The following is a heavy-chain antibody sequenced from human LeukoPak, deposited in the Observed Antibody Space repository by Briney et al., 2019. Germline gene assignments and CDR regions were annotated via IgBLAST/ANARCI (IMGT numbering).Heavy chain of an antibody. J-gene: IGHJ5*02. V-gene: IGHV4-39*06. CDR3: ASCSGGSCYWFDP. CDR1: GGSISSSSYY. CDR2: IYYSGST. Sequence: SETLSLTCTVSGGSISSSSYYWGWIRQPPGKGLEWIGSIYYSGSTYYNPSLKSRVTISVDTSKNQFALKLSSVTAADTAVYYCASCSGGSCYWFDPWGQGTLVTVSS. D-gene: IGHD2-15*01.